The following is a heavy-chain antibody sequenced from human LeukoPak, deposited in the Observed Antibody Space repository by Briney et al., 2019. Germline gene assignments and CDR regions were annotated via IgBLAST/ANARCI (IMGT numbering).Heavy chain of an antibody. Sequence: GGSLRLSCVASGFTLSSYWMHWVRQAPGRGLVWVSRINSRGSNPSYADSVRGRFTISRDNAKNPAYLQMNSLRVEDTAVYYCARESTVGPATQTDALDVWARGQWSPSLQ. CDR3: ARESTVGPATQTDALDV. CDR1: GFTLSSYW. V-gene: IGHV3-74*01. CDR2: INSRGSNP. J-gene: IGHJ3*01. D-gene: IGHD1-26*01.